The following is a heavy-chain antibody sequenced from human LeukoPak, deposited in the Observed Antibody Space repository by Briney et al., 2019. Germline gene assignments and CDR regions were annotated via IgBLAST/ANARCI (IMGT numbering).Heavy chain of an antibody. Sequence: GASVKVSCKASGYTFTGYYMHWVRQAPGQGLEWVGWINPKNGGSNYAQKFQGRVTMTTDTSTSTAYMELRSLRSDDTAVYYCARYYYDSSGYYWMGYYYYYYMDVWGKETTVTISS. V-gene: IGHV1-2*02. J-gene: IGHJ6*03. CDR2: INPKNGGS. CDR1: GYTFTGYY. CDR3: ARYYYDSSGYYWMGYYYYYYMDV. D-gene: IGHD3-22*01.